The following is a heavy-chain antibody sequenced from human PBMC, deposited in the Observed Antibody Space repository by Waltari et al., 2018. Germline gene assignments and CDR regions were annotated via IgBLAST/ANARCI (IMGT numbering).Heavy chain of an antibody. J-gene: IGHJ4*02. Sequence: QVQLQESGPGLVKPSETLSLTCTVSGDSIRRYYWCWIRQPAGEKRAYIGRISTGRHPNYNPALGRRVTMVTETSKNEFYLKLSSVTAADTAVYYCAREVLPNATIWRSYFDYWGQGSLVTVSS. CDR3: AREVLPNATIWRSYFDY. CDR2: ISTGRHP. CDR1: GDSIRRYY. V-gene: IGHV4-4*07. D-gene: IGHD5-12*01.